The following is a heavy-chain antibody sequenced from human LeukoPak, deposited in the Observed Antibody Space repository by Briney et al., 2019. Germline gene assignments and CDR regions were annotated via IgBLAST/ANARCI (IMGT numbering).Heavy chain of an antibody. D-gene: IGHD3-22*01. V-gene: IGHV3-23*01. J-gene: IGHJ5*01. CDR2: ISSSGDST. Sequence: GGSLRLSXAASGFTFSSYAMSWVRQAPGKGLEWVSSISSSGDSTFYADSVKDRFTISRDNSKNTLYLQMSRLRADDTAVYYCAKDRPNYHDSNGHYYRRNGDSWGQGTLVTVSS. CDR3: AKDRPNYHDSNGHYYRRNGDS. CDR1: GFTFSSYA.